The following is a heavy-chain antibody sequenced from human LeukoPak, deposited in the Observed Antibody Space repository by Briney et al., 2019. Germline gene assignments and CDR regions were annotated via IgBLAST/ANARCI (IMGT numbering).Heavy chain of an antibody. CDR1: GFTVSSSY. V-gene: IGHV3-66*01. CDR3: ARGENWFDP. Sequence: GGSLRLSCAASGFTVSSSYMSWVRQAPGKGLEWVSIISSAGTTYYADSVKGRFTISRDNSKNTVYLQVNSLRDEDTAVYYCARGENWFDPWGQGTLVTVSS. CDR2: ISSAGTT. J-gene: IGHJ5*02.